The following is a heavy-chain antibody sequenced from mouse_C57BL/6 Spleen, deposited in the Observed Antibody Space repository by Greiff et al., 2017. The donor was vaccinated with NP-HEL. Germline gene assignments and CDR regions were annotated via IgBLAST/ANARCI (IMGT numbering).Heavy chain of an antibody. CDR1: GYTFTSYW. CDR2: IDPSDSYT. D-gene: IGHD1-1*01. CDR3: ARSGTTVVAPYWYFDV. V-gene: IGHV1-59*01. Sequence: QVQLQQPGAELVRPGTSVKLSCKASGYTFTSYWMHWVKQRPGQGLEWIGVIDPSDSYTNYNQKFKGKATLTVDTSSSTAYMQLSSLTSEDSAVYYCARSGTTVVAPYWYFDVWGTGTTVTVSS. J-gene: IGHJ1*03.